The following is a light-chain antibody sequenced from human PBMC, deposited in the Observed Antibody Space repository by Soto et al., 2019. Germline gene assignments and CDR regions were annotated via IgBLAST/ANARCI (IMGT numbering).Light chain of an antibody. J-gene: IGKJ4*01. CDR1: ESVGNY. CDR3: QQRSSWPPPT. CDR2: DAS. V-gene: IGKV3-11*01. Sequence: EIVLTQSPATLPLSPGERATLSCRASESVGNYLAWYQEKPGQAPRLLIYDASNRATGIPPRFSGSGSGTDFTLTISSLEPEDFAVYYCQQRSSWPPPTFGGGTKVDIK.